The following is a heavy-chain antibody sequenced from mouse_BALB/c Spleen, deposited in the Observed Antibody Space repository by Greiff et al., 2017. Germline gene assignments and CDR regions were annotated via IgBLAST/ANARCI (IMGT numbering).Heavy chain of an antibody. CDR1: GFTFSSYG. CDR2: INSNGGST. CDR3: ARGTYYGPFAY. Sequence: EVHLVESGGGLVQPGGSLKLSCAASGFTFSSYGMSWVRQTPDKRLELVATINSNGGSTYYPDSVKGRFTISRDNAKNTLYLQMSSLKSEDTAMYYCARGTYYGPFAYWGQGTLVTVSA. V-gene: IGHV5-6-3*01. D-gene: IGHD2-10*01. J-gene: IGHJ3*01.